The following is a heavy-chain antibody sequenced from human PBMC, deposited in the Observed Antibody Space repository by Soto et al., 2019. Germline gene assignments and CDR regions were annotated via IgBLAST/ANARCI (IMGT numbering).Heavy chain of an antibody. D-gene: IGHD3-9*01. J-gene: IGHJ6*02. Sequence: SETLSLTCAVYGGSFSGYYWSWIRQPPGKGLEWIGEINHSGSTNYNPSLKSRVTISVDTSKNQFSLKLSSVTAADTAVYYCAREKPYYDILTGYYTPPMDVWGQGTTVTVSS. CDR2: INHSGST. CDR1: GGSFSGYY. CDR3: AREKPYYDILTGYYTPPMDV. V-gene: IGHV4-34*01.